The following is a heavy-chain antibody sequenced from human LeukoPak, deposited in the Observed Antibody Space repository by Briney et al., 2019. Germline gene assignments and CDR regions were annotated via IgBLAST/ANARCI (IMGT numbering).Heavy chain of an antibody. CDR2: IYYSGTT. CDR3: ASLPLVTAIET. Sequence: SETLSITCTVSGGSISSSSYYWGWLRQPPGKGLEWIGSIYYSGTTYYNPSLNSRVTISVDTSKNQFSLKLTSVTAADTAMYYCASLPLVTAIETWGQGTMVTVSS. D-gene: IGHD2-21*02. CDR1: GGSISSSSYY. J-gene: IGHJ3*01. V-gene: IGHV4-39*07.